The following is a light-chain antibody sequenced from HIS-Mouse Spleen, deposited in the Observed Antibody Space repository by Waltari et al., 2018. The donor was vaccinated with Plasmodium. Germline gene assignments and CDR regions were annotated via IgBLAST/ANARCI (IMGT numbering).Light chain of an antibody. CDR3: QQYGSSPYT. J-gene: IGKJ2*01. CDR1: QSVRSSY. Sequence: EIVLTQSPGTLSLSPGERATLSCRAIQSVRSSYLAWYQQKPGQAPRLLIYGASSRATGIPDRFSGSGSGTDFTLTISRLEPEDFAVYYCQQYGSSPYTFGQGTKLEIK. V-gene: IGKV3-20*01. CDR2: GAS.